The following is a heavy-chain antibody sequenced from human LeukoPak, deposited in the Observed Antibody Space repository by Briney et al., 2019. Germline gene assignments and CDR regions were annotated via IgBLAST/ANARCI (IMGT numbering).Heavy chain of an antibody. CDR2: IKQDESEK. V-gene: IGHV3-7*01. Sequence: GGSLRLSCAASGFTFSSHWMSWIRQAPGKGLEWVANIKQDESEKFYVDSVKGRFTISRDNAKQSLYLQMGSLRAEDTAVYYCVRDKGGLLRVFDYWGQGTLVTVSS. CDR1: GFTFSSHW. D-gene: IGHD3-10*01. CDR3: VRDKGGLLRVFDY. J-gene: IGHJ4*02.